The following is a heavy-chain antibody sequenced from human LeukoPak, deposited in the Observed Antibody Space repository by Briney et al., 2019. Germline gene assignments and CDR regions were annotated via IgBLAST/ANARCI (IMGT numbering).Heavy chain of an antibody. V-gene: IGHV4-39*07. D-gene: IGHD3-22*01. CDR1: GGSISSSSYY. CDR3: ARQDYYDSSGHFDY. Sequence: PSETLSLTCTVSGGSISSSSYYWGWIRQPPGKGLEWIGSIYYSGSTYYNPSLKSRVTISVDTSKNQFSLKLSSVTAADTAVYYCARQDYYDSSGHFDYWGQGTLVTVSS. CDR2: IYYSGST. J-gene: IGHJ4*02.